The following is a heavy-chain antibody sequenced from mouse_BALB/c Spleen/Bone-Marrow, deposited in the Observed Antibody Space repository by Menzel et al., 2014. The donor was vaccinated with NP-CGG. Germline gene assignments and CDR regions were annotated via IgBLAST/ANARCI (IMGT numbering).Heavy chain of an antibody. CDR1: GFNIKDTY. J-gene: IGHJ2*01. CDR2: IDPANGNT. Sequence: EVQLQQSGAELVKPGASVKLSCTASGFNIKDTYMHWVKQRPEQGLEWIGRIDPANGNTKYDPKLQGKATITADTSSNTAYLQLSSLTSEDTAVYYCARFPYDYGGGDYWGQGTTLTVSS. D-gene: IGHD2-4*01. V-gene: IGHV14-3*02. CDR3: ARFPYDYGGGDY.